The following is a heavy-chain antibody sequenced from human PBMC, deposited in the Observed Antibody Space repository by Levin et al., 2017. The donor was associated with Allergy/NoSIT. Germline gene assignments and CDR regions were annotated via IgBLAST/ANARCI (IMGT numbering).Heavy chain of an antibody. D-gene: IGHD3-10*01. CDR1: GFTFSSYW. J-gene: IGHJ4*02. CDR3: ARGYYYGSGSYYNGFGDY. CDR2: IKSDGSDT. Sequence: PGGSLRLSCAASGFTFSSYWMHWVRQAPGKGLVWVSRIKSDGSDTSYADSVRGRFTISRDNAKNTLYLQMNSLRAEDTAVYYCARGYYYGSGSYYNGFGDYWGQGTLVTVSS. V-gene: IGHV3-74*01.